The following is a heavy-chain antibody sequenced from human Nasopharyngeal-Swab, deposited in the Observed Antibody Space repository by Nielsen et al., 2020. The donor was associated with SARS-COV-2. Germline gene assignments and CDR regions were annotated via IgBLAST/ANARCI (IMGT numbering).Heavy chain of an antibody. CDR3: ARVGAAAGTPFDY. Sequence: GESLKISCAASGFTFSSYGMHWVRQAPGKGLEWVAVIWYDGSNKYYADSVKGRFTISRDNSKNTLYLQMNSLRAEETAVYYCARVGAAAGTPFDYWGQGTLVTVSS. V-gene: IGHV3-33*01. CDR1: GFTFSSYG. J-gene: IGHJ4*02. D-gene: IGHD6-13*01. CDR2: IWYDGSNK.